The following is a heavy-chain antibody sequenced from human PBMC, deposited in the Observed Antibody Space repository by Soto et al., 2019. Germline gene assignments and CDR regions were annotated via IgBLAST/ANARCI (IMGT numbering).Heavy chain of an antibody. CDR1: GFTFSSYA. V-gene: IGHV3-23*01. D-gene: IGHD3-22*01. CDR2: ISGSGGST. Sequence: EVQLLESGGGLVQPGGSLRLSCAASGFTFSSYAMSWVRQAPGKGLEWVSAISGSGGSTYYADSVKGRFTISRDNSKNTLFVQMNSLRAEDTAVYYCAKTYCYDSSGYSNPEFDYWGQGTLVTVSS. CDR3: AKTYCYDSSGYSNPEFDY. J-gene: IGHJ4*02.